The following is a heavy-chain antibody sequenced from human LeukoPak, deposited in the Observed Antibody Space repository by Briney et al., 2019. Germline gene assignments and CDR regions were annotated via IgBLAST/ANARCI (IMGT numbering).Heavy chain of an antibody. Sequence: GGSLRLSCAASGFTFSSYSMNWVRQAPGKGLGWVSSISSSSSYIYYADSVKGRFTISRDNAKNSLYLQMNSLRAEDTAVYYCARPVKTVTSEFDYWGQGTLVTVSS. CDR3: ARPVKTVTSEFDY. J-gene: IGHJ4*02. CDR2: ISSSSSYI. V-gene: IGHV3-21*01. CDR1: GFTFSSYS. D-gene: IGHD4-23*01.